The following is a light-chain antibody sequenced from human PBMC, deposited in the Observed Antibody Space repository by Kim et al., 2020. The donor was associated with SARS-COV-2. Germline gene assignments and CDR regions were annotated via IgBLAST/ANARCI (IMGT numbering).Light chain of an antibody. J-gene: IGKJ1*01. V-gene: IGKV3-15*01. Sequence: SVSPGERATLSCRASQSVSTNLAWYQQKAGQAPTLLIYGASTRATGIPGRFSGSGSGTEFTLTISSLQSGDVGVYFCQQYNDWRTFGQGTKVEIK. CDR1: QSVSTN. CDR3: QQYNDWRT. CDR2: GAS.